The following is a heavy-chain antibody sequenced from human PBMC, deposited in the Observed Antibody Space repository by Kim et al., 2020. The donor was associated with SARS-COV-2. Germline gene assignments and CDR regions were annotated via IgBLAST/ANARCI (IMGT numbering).Heavy chain of an antibody. CDR2: IWYDGSNK. CDR1: GFTFSSYG. CDR3: ARGLPSLHSSGWYYYYGMDV. D-gene: IGHD6-19*01. V-gene: IGHV3-33*01. Sequence: GGSLRLSCAASGFTFSSYGMHWVRQAPGKGLEWVAVIWYDGSNKYYADSVKGRFTISRDNSKNTLYLQMNSLRAEDTAVYYCARGLPSLHSSGWYYYYGMDVWGQGTTVTVSS. J-gene: IGHJ6*02.